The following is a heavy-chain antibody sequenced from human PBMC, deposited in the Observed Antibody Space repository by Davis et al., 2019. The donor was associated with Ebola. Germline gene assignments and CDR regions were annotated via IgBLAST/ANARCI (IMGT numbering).Heavy chain of an antibody. CDR2: INPSGGST. CDR1: AYTFTSYY. V-gene: IGHV1-46*01. CDR3: AGDSSGYGADY. D-gene: IGHD3-22*01. Sequence: AASVKVSCKASAYTFTSYYMHCVRQAPGQGLEWMGIINPSGGSTSYAQKFQGRVTMTRDTSTSTVYMELSSLRSEDTAVYYCAGDSSGYGADYWGQGTLVTVSS. J-gene: IGHJ4*02.